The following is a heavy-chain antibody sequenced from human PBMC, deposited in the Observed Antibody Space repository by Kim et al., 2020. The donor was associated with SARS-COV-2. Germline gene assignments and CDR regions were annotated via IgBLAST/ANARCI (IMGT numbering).Heavy chain of an antibody. Sequence: SETLSLTCTVSGGSFNTYYWTWIRQPPGKGLEWMGYIYYSGSTNYNPSLKIRITISIDRSKNQFSLKLSSVTTADTAVYYCARGNGYHRYWGQGTLVTVSS. V-gene: IGHV4-59*13. J-gene: IGHJ4*02. CDR3: ARGNGYHRY. CDR1: GGSFNTYY. D-gene: IGHD5-12*01. CDR2: IYYSGST.